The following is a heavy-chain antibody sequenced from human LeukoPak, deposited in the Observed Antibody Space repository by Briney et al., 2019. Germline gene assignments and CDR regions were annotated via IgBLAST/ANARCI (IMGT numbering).Heavy chain of an antibody. D-gene: IGHD5-18*01. CDR3: ARHDSFIPY. CDR2: ISDNEGRT. Sequence: PSETLSLTCAVSGYSISSGYYWGWIRQPPGKGLEWVSGISDNEGRTYYTDSVKDRFTISRDKTKNTVFLQMHNLRADDTAVYFCARHDSFIPYWGQGALVTVSS. J-gene: IGHJ4*02. CDR1: GYSISSGYY. V-gene: IGHV3-23*01.